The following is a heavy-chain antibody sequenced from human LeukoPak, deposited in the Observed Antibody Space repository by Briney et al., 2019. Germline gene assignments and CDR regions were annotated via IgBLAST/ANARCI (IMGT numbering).Heavy chain of an antibody. Sequence: SETLSLTCSVSGAFISNHHWSWIRQPAGKGLEWIGRVYSSGDTTYNPSLKSRVTISVDKCKSQFSLRLTSVTAADTAVYYCARDKVANDYWGQGTLVTVAS. CDR2: VYSSGDT. CDR3: ARDKVANDY. J-gene: IGHJ4*02. CDR1: GAFISNHH. V-gene: IGHV4-4*07. D-gene: IGHD5-12*01.